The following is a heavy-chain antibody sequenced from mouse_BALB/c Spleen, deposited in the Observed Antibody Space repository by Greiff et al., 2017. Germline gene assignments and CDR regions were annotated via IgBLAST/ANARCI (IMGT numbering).Heavy chain of an antibody. V-gene: IGHV7-3*02. CDR2: IRNKANGYTT. J-gene: IGHJ4*01. CDR3: ARDGDY. Sequence: EVKLVESGGGLVQPGGSLRLSCATSGFTFTDYYMSWVRQPPGKALEWLGFIRNKANGYTTEYSASVKGRFTISRDNSQRILYLQMNTLRAEDSATYYCARDGDYWGQGTSVTVSS. CDR1: GFTFTDYY.